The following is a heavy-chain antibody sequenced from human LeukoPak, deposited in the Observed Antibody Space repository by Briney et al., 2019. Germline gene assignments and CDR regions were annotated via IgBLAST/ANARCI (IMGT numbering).Heavy chain of an antibody. D-gene: IGHD5-12*01. CDR3: ARERRSPGIKCFDP. J-gene: IGHJ5*02. V-gene: IGHV4-34*01. CDR1: GGSFSDDS. CDR2: INHSGLT. Sequence: SESLSLTCAVYGGSFSDDSWTWLRQSPGEGLEWICEINHSGLTKYNPSLKSRVSISVEMSKKQFSLKLTSVTAADTAVYYCARERRSPGIKCFDPWGQGTLVTVSS.